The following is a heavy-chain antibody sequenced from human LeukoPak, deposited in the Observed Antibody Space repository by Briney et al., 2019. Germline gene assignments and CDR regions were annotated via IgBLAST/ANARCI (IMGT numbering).Heavy chain of an antibody. CDR1: GFSFGSYG. D-gene: IGHD3-10*01. V-gene: IGHV3-23*01. CDR2: IGDSGETT. CDR3: ARASGSSAVPFDY. J-gene: IGHJ4*02. Sequence: GGSLRLSCAASGFSFGSYGMSWVRQAPGKGLEWVAVIGDSGETTIYRDSVKGRLTISRDNSKNTLFLQMSGLRVEDTAVYYCARASGSSAVPFDYWGQGTLVTVPS.